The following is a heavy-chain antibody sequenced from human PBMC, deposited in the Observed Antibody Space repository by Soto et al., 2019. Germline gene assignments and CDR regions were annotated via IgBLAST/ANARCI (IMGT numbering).Heavy chain of an antibody. J-gene: IGHJ4*02. D-gene: IGHD1-1*01. V-gene: IGHV4-59*01. Sequence: PSETLSLTCTVSGGSMSTYFWSWIRQPPGKGLEWIGYIYYSGSTDYNPSLKSRVTISVDSSKNQFSLRLSSVTAADTAVYYCERWYGTTSFDCWGQGTLVTVSS. CDR3: ERWYGTTSFDC. CDR1: GGSMSTYF. CDR2: IYYSGST.